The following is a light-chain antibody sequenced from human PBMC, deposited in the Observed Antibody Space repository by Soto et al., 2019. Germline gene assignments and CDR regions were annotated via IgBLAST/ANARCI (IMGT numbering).Light chain of an antibody. CDR1: SGHSSYA. J-gene: IGLJ3*02. Sequence: QPVLPQSHSASASLGASVKLTCTLSSGHSSYAIAWHQQQPEKGPRYLMKLNSDGSHSKGDGIPDRFSGSSSGAERYLTISSLQSEDEADYYCQTWGTGALWVFGGGTKLTVL. V-gene: IGLV4-69*01. CDR2: LNSDGSH. CDR3: QTWGTGALWV.